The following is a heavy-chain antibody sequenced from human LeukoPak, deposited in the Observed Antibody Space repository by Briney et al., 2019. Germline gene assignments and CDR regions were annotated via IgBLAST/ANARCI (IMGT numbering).Heavy chain of an antibody. Sequence: SVKPSCKASGYTFTSFGFSWVLQAPGQGLERIGWISAYIGNTNYAQKLQGRVTMTTDTSTSTAYMELRSLRSDDTGVYYCARCPHKQWLVSYYYGMDVWGKGTTVTVSS. D-gene: IGHD5-12*01. CDR1: GYTFTSFG. J-gene: IGHJ6*04. CDR2: ISAYIGNT. CDR3: ARCPHKQWLVSYYYGMDV. V-gene: IGHV1-18*01.